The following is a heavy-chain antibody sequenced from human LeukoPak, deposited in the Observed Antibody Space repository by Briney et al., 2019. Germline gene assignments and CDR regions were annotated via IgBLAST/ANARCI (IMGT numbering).Heavy chain of an antibody. CDR3: ARVKIGRYFDL. CDR2: IYYSGST. Sequence: SETLSLTCTVSDGSISSYYWSWIRQPPGKGLEWIGYIYYSGSTNYNPSLKSRVTISVDTSKNQFSLKLSSVTAADTAVYYCARVKIGRYFDLWGRGTLVTVSS. CDR1: DGSISSYY. J-gene: IGHJ2*01. V-gene: IGHV4-59*01.